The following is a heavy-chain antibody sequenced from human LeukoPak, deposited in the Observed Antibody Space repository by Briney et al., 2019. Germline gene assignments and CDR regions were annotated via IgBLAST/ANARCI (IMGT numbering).Heavy chain of an antibody. V-gene: IGHV1-24*01. D-gene: IGHD2-21*01. CDR3: APVVVVAPGEDYCDF. J-gene: IGHJ4*02. CDR2: FDPEDGET. Sequence: ASVKVSCKGSGYTLTELSLHCVRQAPGKGLEWMGGFDPEDGETIYAQKFQGRVTMTQDTSTDTAYMELSSLRSEDTAVYYCAPVVVVAPGEDYCDFWGQGTLVTVSS. CDR1: GYTLTELS.